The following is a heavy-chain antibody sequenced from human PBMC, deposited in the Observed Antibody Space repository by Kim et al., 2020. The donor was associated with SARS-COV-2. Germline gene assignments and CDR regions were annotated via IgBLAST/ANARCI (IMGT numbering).Heavy chain of an antibody. Sequence: GGSLRLSCAASGFTFSSYDMHWVRQATGKGLEWVSAIGTAGDTYYPGSVKGRFTISRENAKNSLYLQMNSLRAGDTAVYYCARAYTLPSSIAAAGKKYYYYGMDVWGQGTTVTVSS. CDR3: ARAYTLPSSIAAAGKKYYYYGMDV. D-gene: IGHD6-13*01. CDR2: IGTAGDT. J-gene: IGHJ6*02. V-gene: IGHV3-13*04. CDR1: GFTFSSYD.